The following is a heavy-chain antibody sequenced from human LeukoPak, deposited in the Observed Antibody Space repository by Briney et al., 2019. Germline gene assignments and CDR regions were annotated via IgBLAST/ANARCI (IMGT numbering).Heavy chain of an antibody. CDR3: ARDFSGWFPRSIYDY. V-gene: IGHV3-30*04. Sequence: SLRLSCAASGFTFSSYAMHWVRQAPGKGLEWVAHISYDGSNKHYADSVKGRFTISRDNSKNTLYLQMNSLRAEDTALYYCARDFSGWFPRSIYDYWGQGTLASVSS. CDR2: ISYDGSNK. D-gene: IGHD2-15*01. CDR1: GFTFSSYA. J-gene: IGHJ4*02.